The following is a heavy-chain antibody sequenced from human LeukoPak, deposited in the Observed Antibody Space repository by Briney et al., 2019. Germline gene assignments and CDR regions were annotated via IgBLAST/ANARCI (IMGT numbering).Heavy chain of an antibody. J-gene: IGHJ6*02. V-gene: IGHV1-2*02. Sequence: ASVKVSCKASGYTFTGYHMHWVRQAPGQGLEWMGWINPNSGGTNYAQKFQGRVTMTRDTSISTAYMELSRLRSDDTAVYYCARASPHYYGMDVWGQGTTVTVSS. CDR1: GYTFTGYH. CDR2: INPNSGGT. CDR3: ARASPHYYGMDV.